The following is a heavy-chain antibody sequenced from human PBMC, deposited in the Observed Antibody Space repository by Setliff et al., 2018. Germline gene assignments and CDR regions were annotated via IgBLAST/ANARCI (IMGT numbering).Heavy chain of an antibody. V-gene: IGHV4-61*09. J-gene: IGHJ3*01. D-gene: IGHD1-26*01. Sequence: PSETLSLTCIVSGESIDSVATGNHYWNWIRQPVGKGLEWIGHIFLTGSTDYDPSLKSRVTISADTSKRQFSLNLISVTAADTGVYYCTKWVTGAFDVWGQGTRVTVSS. CDR2: IFLTGST. CDR3: TKWVTGAFDV. CDR1: GESIDSVATGNHY.